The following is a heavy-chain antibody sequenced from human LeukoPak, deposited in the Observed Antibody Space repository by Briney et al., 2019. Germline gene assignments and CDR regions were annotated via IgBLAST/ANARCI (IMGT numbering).Heavy chain of an antibody. J-gene: IGHJ4*02. CDR2: MYLSGTT. V-gene: IGHV4-4*02. Sequence: SETLSLTCTVSGDSINSLDLWSWVRQPPGKGLEWIGEMYLSGTTHSNPSVKSRVTISIVKSKNQFFLNLSSVTAADTAVYYCAGLVGRYSSGLYYYYFDYWGQGTLVTVSS. CDR3: AGLVGRYSSGLYYYYFDY. D-gene: IGHD3-22*01. CDR1: GDSINSLDL.